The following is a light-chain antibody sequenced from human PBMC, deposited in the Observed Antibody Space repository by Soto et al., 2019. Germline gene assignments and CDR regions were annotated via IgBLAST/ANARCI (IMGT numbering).Light chain of an antibody. CDR1: QSVLYRANNRNY. CDR3: QQYYNTPLT. CDR2: WAS. J-gene: IGKJ4*01. Sequence: DIVMTQSPDSLAVSLGESVTINCKSSQSVLYRANNRNYLAWFQQKPGQPPKLLIYWASTRESGVPDRFSGSGSGTDFTLTISGLQAEDVAVYYCQQYYNTPLTFGGGTKVEI. V-gene: IGKV4-1*01.